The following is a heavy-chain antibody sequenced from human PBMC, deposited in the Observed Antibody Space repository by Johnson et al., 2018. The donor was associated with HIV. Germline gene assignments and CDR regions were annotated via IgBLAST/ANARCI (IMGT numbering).Heavy chain of an antibody. CDR2: ISYDGSNK. V-gene: IGHV3-30-3*01. D-gene: IGHD1-26*01. Sequence: QMQLVESGGGVVQPGRSLRLSCAASGFTFSSYAMHWVRQAPGKGLEWVAVISYDGSNKYYADSVKGRFTISRDNSKNTLYLQMNSLRAEDTAVYYCAKDLGIVGAVHRTFDIWGQGTMVTVSS. J-gene: IGHJ3*02. CDR3: AKDLGIVGAVHRTFDI. CDR1: GFTFSSYA.